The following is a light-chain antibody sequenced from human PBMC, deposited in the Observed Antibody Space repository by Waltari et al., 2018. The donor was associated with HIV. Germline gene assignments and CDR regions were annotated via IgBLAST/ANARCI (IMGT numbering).Light chain of an antibody. J-gene: IGLJ2*01. Sequence: QSALPQPASASWSPGQSTTTSSSRTTSGDGGYNNVSWYQQHPAKAPKLLIYYVINRPSGVSNRFSGAKSGNTASLTISGLQAEDEADYYCSSYTSSSIYVVFGGGTKLTVL. CDR3: SSYTSSSIYVV. CDR1: TSGDGGYNN. V-gene: IGLV2-14*01. CDR2: YVI.